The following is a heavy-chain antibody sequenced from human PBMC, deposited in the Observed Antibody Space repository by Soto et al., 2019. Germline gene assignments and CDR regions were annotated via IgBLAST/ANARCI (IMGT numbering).Heavy chain of an antibody. J-gene: IGHJ4*02. CDR3: ARDWGSSGWPN. V-gene: IGHV4-31*03. CDR1: GHSLSSGGYY. CDR2: IYSTGST. Sequence: SETLSLTCTVSGHSLSSGGYYWSWIRQHPGKGLEWVGYIYSTGSTLYNPSLKSRLAMSLDTSKNQFSLKLGSVTAADTAIYYCARDWGSSGWPNWGPGTLVTVSS. D-gene: IGHD6-19*01.